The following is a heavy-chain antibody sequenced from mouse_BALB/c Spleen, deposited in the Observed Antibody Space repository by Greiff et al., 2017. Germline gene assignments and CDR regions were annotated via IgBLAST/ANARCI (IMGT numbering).Heavy chain of an antibody. V-gene: IGHV7-3*02. CDR1: GFTFTDYY. CDR3: ARARDGWFAY. Sequence: EVQGVESGGGLVQPGGSLRLSCATSGFTFTDYYMSWVRQPPGKALEWLGFIRNKANGYTTEYSASVKGRFTISRDNSQSILYLQMNTLRAEDSATYYCARARDGWFAYWGQGTLVTVSA. D-gene: IGHD2-3*01. CDR2: IRNKANGYTT. J-gene: IGHJ3*01.